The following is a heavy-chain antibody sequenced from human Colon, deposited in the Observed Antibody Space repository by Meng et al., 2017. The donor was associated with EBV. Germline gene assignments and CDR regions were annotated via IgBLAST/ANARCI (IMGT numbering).Heavy chain of an antibody. CDR3: ARNYYFDY. V-gene: IGHV4-30-4*01. CDR2: IYYTGST. J-gene: IGHJ4*02. Sequence: VRLQVSGPGPVKPLPTVSLPCTVSGGSINIGDYYWSWIRQPPGKGLEWIGYIYYTGSTYYNPSLKSRVTISMDTSKNQFSLRLSSVTAADTAVYYCARNYYFDYWGQGTLVTVSS. CDR1: GGSINIGDYY.